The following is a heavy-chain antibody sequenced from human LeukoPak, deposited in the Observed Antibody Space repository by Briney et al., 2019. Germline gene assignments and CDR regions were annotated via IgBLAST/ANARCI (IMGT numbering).Heavy chain of an antibody. D-gene: IGHD3-9*01. CDR3: ASSRHKNLLVTDI. V-gene: IGHV1-69*13. Sequence: SVKVSCKTSGELFNNKPVNWMRQAPGQGLEWVGVIIPIFNTPYYAQKFQGRVTITADESTSTAYMELSSLRSEDTAVYYCASSRHKNLLVTDIWGQGTMVTVSS. CDR2: IIPIFNTP. J-gene: IGHJ3*02. CDR1: GELFNNKP.